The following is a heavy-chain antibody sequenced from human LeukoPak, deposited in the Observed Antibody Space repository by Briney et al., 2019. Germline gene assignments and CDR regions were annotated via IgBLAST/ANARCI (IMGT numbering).Heavy chain of an antibody. D-gene: IGHD4-17*01. CDR2: INAGNGNT. J-gene: IGHJ4*02. V-gene: IGHV1-3*01. Sequence: ASVKVSCKASGYTFTSYAMHWVRQAPGQRLEWMGWINAGNGNTKYSQKFQGRVTMTRDTSTSTVYMDLSSLRSEDTAMYYCARGTTVSACDYWGQGTLVTVSS. CDR3: ARGTTVSACDY. CDR1: GYTFTSYA.